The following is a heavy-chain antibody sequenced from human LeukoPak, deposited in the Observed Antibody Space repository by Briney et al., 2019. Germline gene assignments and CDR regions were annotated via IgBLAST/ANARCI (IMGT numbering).Heavy chain of an antibody. D-gene: IGHD3-22*01. CDR1: GFTFSKAW. CDR2: ISASSSI. CDR3: AKGSYYDSSGYYYFDY. V-gene: IGHV3-23*01. J-gene: IGHJ4*02. Sequence: GGSLRLSCAVSGFTFSKAWMNWVRQAPGKGLEWVSGISASSSIYYADSVKGRFTISRDNSKNTLHLQVNSLRADDTAVYYCAKGSYYDSSGYYYFDYWGQGTLVTVSS.